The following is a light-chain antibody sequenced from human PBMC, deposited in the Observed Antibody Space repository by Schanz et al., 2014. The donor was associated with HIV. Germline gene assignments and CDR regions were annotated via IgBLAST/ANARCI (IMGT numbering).Light chain of an antibody. CDR1: QSIGSN. CDR2: AAS. CDR3: QQYDKWPPYT. J-gene: IGKJ2*01. Sequence: EVVMTQSPDILSVSPGERATLSCRAGQSIGSNLAWYQQKPGQAPRLLIYAASTRATGIPARFSGSGSGTEFTLTITSLQSEDFALYYCQQYDKWPPYTFGQGTKLDMK. V-gene: IGKV3-15*01.